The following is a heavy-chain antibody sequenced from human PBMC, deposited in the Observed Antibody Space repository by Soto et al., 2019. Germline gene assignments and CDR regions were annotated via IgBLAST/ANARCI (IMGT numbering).Heavy chain of an antibody. J-gene: IGHJ6*02. V-gene: IGHV3-30*18. Sequence: GGSLRLSCAASGFTFSSYGMHWVRQAPGKGLEWVAVISYDGSNKYYADSVKGRFTISRDNSKSTLYLQMNSLRAEDTALYYCAKGRSYYCYYGVDVWGQGTTVTVSS. CDR2: ISYDGSNK. CDR3: AKGRSYYCYYGVDV. CDR1: GFTFSSYG.